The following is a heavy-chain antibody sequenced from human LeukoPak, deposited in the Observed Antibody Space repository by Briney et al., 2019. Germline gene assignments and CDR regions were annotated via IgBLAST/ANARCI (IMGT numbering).Heavy chain of an antibody. J-gene: IGHJ4*02. Sequence: ASVKVSCKASGYTFSGYYLHWVRQAPGQGLEWMGRINPNSGGTNYAQKFQGRVTMTRDTSISTAYMELSRLRSDDTAMYYCAIAYDFWSGFPWDYWGQGTLVTVSS. D-gene: IGHD3-3*01. CDR3: AIAYDFWSGFPWDY. CDR1: GYTFSGYY. CDR2: INPNSGGT. V-gene: IGHV1-2*06.